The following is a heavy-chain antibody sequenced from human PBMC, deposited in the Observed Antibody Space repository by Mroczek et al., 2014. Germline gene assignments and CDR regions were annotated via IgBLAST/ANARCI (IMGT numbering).Heavy chain of an antibody. J-gene: IGHJ3*02. CDR2: INPNSGGT. Sequence: VQLVQSGAEVKKPGASVKVSCKASGYTFTGYYMHWVRQAPGQGLEWMGWINPNSGGTNYAQKFQGRVTMTRDTSISTAYMELSRLRSDDTAVYYCASWYYYDSSGSYAFDIWGQGTMVTVSS. V-gene: IGHV1-2*02. CDR3: ASWYYYDSSGSYAFDI. D-gene: IGHD3-22*01. CDR1: GYTFTGYY.